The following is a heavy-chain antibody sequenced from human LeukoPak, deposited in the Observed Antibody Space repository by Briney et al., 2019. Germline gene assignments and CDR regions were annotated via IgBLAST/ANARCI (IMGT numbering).Heavy chain of an antibody. D-gene: IGHD6-13*01. CDR3: ARGVWVAAAGNWFDP. V-gene: IGHV5-10-1*01. CDR2: IDPSDSYT. J-gene: IGHJ5*02. Sequence: GESLKIFCKGSGYSFTSYWISWVRQMPGKGLEWMGRIDPSDSYTNYSPSFQGHVTISADKSISTAYLQWSSLKASDTAMYYCARGVWVAAAGNWFDPWGQGTLVTVSS. CDR1: GYSFTSYW.